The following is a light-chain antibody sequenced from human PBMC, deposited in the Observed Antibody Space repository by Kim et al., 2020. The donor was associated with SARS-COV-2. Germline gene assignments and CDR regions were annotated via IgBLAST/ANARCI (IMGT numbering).Light chain of an antibody. CDR2: SNN. CDR3: AAWDDSLNGVV. CDR1: SSNIGSNT. J-gene: IGLJ2*01. V-gene: IGLV1-44*01. Sequence: GKRVTISCSGSSSNIGSNTVSWYQQLPGTAPKLLIYSNNQRPSGVPDRFSGSKSGTSASLAISGLQSEDEADYYCAAWDDSLNGVVFGGGTQLTVL.